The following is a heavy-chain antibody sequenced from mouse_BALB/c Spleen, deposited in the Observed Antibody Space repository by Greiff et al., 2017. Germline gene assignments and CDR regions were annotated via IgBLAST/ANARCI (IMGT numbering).Heavy chain of an antibody. V-gene: IGHV5-6-5*01. CDR1: GFTFSSYA. J-gene: IGHJ3*01. Sequence: EVQLVESGGGLVKPGGSLKLSCAASGFTFSSYAMSWVRQTPEKRLEWVASISSGGSTYYPDSVKGRFTISRDNARNILYLQMSSLRSEDTAMYYCARGRGSSGYDWFAYWGQGTLVTVSA. CDR2: ISSGGST. CDR3: ARGRGSSGYDWFAY. D-gene: IGHD3-1*01.